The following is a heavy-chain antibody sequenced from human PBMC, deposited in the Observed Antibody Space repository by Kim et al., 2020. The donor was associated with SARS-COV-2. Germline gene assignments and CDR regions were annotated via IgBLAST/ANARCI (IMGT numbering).Heavy chain of an antibody. CDR1: GFTFSSYA. CDR3: AKDRVNGNSRFHMDV. D-gene: IGHD4-17*01. CDR2: ISASGGST. V-gene: IGHV3-23*01. Sequence: VGSLRLSCAASGFTFSSYAMSWVRQAPGRGLEWVSAISASGGSTYYADSVQGRFTISRDNSKNTLFLQMSSLRAEDTAVYYCAKDRVNGNSRFHMDVWGQGTTVTVSS. J-gene: IGHJ6*02.